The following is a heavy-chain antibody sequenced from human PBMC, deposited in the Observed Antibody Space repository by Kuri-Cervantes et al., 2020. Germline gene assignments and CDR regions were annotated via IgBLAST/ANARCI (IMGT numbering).Heavy chain of an antibody. CDR1: GLTFSAYS. V-gene: IGHV3-48*01. Sequence: GGSLRLSCAASGLTFSAYSMNWVRQAPGKGLEWVSYISSSSSTIYYADSVKGRFTISRDNAKNSLYLQMNSLRVEDTAVYYCARSGSSWRRGDAFDIWGQGTMVTVSS. D-gene: IGHD6-13*01. CDR2: ISSSSSTI. J-gene: IGHJ3*02. CDR3: ARSGSSWRRGDAFDI.